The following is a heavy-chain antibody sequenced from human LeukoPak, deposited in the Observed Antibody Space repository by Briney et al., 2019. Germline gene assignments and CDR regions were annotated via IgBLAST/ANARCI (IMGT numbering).Heavy chain of an antibody. CDR1: GFTFSAFT. CDR3: VRDSLVAVADYATFDY. D-gene: IGHD6-19*01. J-gene: IGHJ4*01. V-gene: IGHV3-48*04. CDR2: ISTSGSTI. Sequence: GGSLRLSCATSGFTFSAFTMNWARQAPGKGLEWIAFISTSGSTIFYAQSVQGRFTISRDNAKNSLYLQLNSLRADDSAVYYCVRDSLVAVADYATFDYWGLGTRVTVSS.